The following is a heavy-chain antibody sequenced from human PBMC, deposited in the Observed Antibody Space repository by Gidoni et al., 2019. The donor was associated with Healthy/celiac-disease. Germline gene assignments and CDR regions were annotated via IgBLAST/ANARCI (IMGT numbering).Heavy chain of an antibody. V-gene: IGHV4-34*01. D-gene: IGHD2-2*01. Sequence: VQLQQWGAGLLKPSETLSLTCAVYGGSFSGYYWSWIRQPPGKGLEWIGEINHSGSTNYNPSLKSRVTISVDKSKNQFSLKLSSVTAADTAVYYCARGFRVVVPADRRGWFDPWGQGTLVTVSS. CDR3: ARGFRVVVPADRRGWFDP. J-gene: IGHJ5*02. CDR1: GGSFSGYY. CDR2: INHSGST.